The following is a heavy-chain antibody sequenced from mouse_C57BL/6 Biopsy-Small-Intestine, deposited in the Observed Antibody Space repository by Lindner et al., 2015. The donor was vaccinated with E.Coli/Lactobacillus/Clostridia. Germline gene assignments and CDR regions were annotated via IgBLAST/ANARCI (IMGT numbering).Heavy chain of an antibody. J-gene: IGHJ2*01. D-gene: IGHD4-1*01. CDR1: GYAFSSYW. CDR3: ARAATGYYFDY. Sequence: VQLQESGAELVKPGASVKISCKASGYAFSSYWMNWVKQRPGKGLEWIGQIYPGDGDTNYNGKFKGKATLTADKSSSTAYMQLSSLTSEDSAVYFCARAATGYYFDYWGQGTTLTVSS. V-gene: IGHV1-80*01. CDR2: IYPGDGDT.